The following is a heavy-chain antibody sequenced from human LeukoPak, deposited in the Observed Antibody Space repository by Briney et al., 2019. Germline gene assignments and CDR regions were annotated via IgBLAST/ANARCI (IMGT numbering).Heavy chain of an antibody. J-gene: IGHJ4*02. CDR1: GLIVSNNY. V-gene: IGHV3-53*01. D-gene: IGHD5-12*01. Sequence: GGSLRLSCAASGLIVSNNYMNWVRLAPGKGLEWVSIIYSGGSTHYADSVKGRFTVSRDNSKNTLYLQMNSLRAEDTAVYYCARDPGSGYEEHFDYWGQGTLVTVSS. CDR3: ARDPGSGYEEHFDY. CDR2: IYSGGST.